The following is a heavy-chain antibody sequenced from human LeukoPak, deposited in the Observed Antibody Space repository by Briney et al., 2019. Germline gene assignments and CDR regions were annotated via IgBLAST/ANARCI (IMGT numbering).Heavy chain of an antibody. D-gene: IGHD1-14*01. Sequence: GGSLRLSCAVSGFTFSSYSMNWVRQAPGKGLEWVSSISSSSSYIYYADSVKGRFTISRDNAKNSLYLQMNSLRAEDTAVYYCARGVEPLAANTLAYWGQGTLVTVSS. V-gene: IGHV3-21*01. CDR2: ISSSSSYI. CDR1: GFTFSSYS. CDR3: ARGVEPLAANTLAY. J-gene: IGHJ4*02.